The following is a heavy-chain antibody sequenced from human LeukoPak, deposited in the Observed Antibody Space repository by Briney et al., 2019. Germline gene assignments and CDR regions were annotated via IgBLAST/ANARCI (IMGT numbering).Heavy chain of an antibody. Sequence: GGSLRLSCAASGFTFSSYGMHWVRQAPGKGLEWVSFIRYDESKKYYADSVKGRFTISRDNSKKTLYLQMNSLRAEDTAVYYCARVYYYDSSGVDSDAFDIWGQGTVVTVSS. CDR3: ARVYYYDSSGVDSDAFDI. CDR2: IRYDESKK. V-gene: IGHV3-30*02. CDR1: GFTFSSYG. J-gene: IGHJ3*02. D-gene: IGHD3-22*01.